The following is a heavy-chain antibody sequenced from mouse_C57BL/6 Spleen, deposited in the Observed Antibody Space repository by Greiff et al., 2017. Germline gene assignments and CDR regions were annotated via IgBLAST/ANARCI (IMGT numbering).Heavy chain of an antibody. CDR2: ISSGSSTI. CDR1: GFPFSDYG. V-gene: IGHV5-17*01. CDR3: ARITTVVAPFDY. Sequence: QLVESGGGLVKPGGSLKLSCAASGFPFSDYGMHWVRQAPEKGLEWVAYISSGSSTIYYADTVKGRFAISRDHATNTLVLQMTSLRSEDTSMYYCARITTVVAPFDYWGQGTTLTVSS. J-gene: IGHJ2*01. D-gene: IGHD1-1*01.